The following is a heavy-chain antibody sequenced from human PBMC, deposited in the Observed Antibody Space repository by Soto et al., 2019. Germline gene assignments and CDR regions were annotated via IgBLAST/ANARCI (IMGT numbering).Heavy chain of an antibody. D-gene: IGHD6-19*01. CDR2: TSDGST. CDR1: GFTFSNYG. V-gene: IGHV3-23*01. J-gene: IGHJ4*02. CDR3: ARLVPGTWFGDY. Sequence: EVQLLGSGGGSVQPGGSLRLSCAASGFTFSNYGMTWVRQAPGKGLEWLSATSDGSTFYRESVKGRFTMSRDDSINMLFLHMSSLRAKDTATYYCARLVPGTWFGDYWGQGILVSVSS.